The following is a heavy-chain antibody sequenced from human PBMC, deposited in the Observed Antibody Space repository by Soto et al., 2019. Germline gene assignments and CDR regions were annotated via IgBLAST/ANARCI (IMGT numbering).Heavy chain of an antibody. J-gene: IGHJ4*02. CDR3: ARRTQYCSGGSCYRYFDY. Sequence: EVQLVQSGAEVKKPGESLKISCKGSGYSFSSYWISWVRQMPGKGLEWMGKIDPSDSYTSYSPSFQGHVTISADKSISTAYVQWSSLKASDTAMYYCARRTQYCSGGSCYRYFDYWGQGTLVTVSS. V-gene: IGHV5-10-1*03. CDR2: IDPSDSYT. CDR1: GYSFSSYW. D-gene: IGHD2-15*01.